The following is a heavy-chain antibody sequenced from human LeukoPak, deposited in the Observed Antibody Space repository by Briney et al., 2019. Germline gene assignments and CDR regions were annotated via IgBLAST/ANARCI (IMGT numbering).Heavy chain of an antibody. J-gene: IGHJ6*02. V-gene: IGHV3-23*01. CDR3: AKDLSYCSGGTCYTSRYHGMDV. CDR2: ISGSGGST. D-gene: IGHD2-15*01. Sequence: GGSLRLSCAASGFTFSSYAMSWVRQAPGKGLEWVSAISGSGGSTYYADSVKGRFTISRDNSNNTLYLQMNSLRAEDTAVYYCAKDLSYCSGGTCYTSRYHGMDVWGQGTTVTVSS. CDR1: GFTFSSYA.